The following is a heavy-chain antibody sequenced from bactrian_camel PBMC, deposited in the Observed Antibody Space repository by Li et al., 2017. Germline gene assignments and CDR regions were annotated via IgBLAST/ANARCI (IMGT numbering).Heavy chain of an antibody. V-gene: IGHV3S54*01. CDR3: AIVTLCHGSACCRRNDLNKFNY. CDR1: GDIDSANC. J-gene: IGHJ4*01. D-gene: IGHD2*01. CDR2: IHTRGSST. Sequence: HVQLVESGGGSVRPGETLRLTCTASGDIDSANCMGWFRQVPGKEREGVAAIHTRGSSTYYGDAVKGRVTISQEKSNSTVYLTMNNAKPEDTAMYYCAIVTLCHGSACCRRNDLNKFNYWARGTQVTVS.